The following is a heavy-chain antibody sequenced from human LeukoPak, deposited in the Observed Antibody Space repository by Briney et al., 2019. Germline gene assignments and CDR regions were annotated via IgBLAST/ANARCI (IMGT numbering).Heavy chain of an antibody. CDR1: EFTFSSYW. CDR2: INSDGSTT. D-gene: IGHD4-11*01. Sequence: GGSLRLSCVASEFTFSSYWMHWVRQAPGEGLVWVSVINSDGSTTLYADSVKGRFTISRDNAKNTLYLQMNSLRAEDTAVYYCAGLRGKITTIDYWGQGTLVTVSS. V-gene: IGHV3-74*03. CDR3: AGLRGKITTIDY. J-gene: IGHJ4*02.